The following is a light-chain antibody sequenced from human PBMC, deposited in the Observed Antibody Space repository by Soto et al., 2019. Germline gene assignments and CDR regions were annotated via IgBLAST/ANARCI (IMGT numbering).Light chain of an antibody. J-gene: IGKJ3*01. CDR1: QSLTSY. CDR3: QQYGSSPFT. Sequence: EIVMTQSPATLSVSPGETATLSCRASQSLTSYLAWYQQKPGQAPRLLIYGASSRATGIPDRFSGSGSGTDFTLTISRLEPEDFAVYYCQQYGSSPFTFGPGTKVDIK. CDR2: GAS. V-gene: IGKV3-20*01.